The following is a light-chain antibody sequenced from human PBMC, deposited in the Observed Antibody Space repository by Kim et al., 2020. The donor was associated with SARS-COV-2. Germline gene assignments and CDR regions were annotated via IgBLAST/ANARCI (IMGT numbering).Light chain of an antibody. CDR1: QSVSRSY. J-gene: IGKJ1*01. CDR3: QQYGNSPQT. CDR2: GAS. V-gene: IGKV3-20*01. Sequence: IVLTQSPGTLSLSPGERATLSCRASQSVSRSYLAWYQQKPGQAPRLLIYGASSRATGIPDRFSGSGSGTDFTLTISRLEPEDFAVYYCQQYGNSPQTFGQWTKVDI.